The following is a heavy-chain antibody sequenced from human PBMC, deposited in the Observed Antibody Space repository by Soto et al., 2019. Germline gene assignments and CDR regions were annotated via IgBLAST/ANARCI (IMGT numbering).Heavy chain of an antibody. D-gene: IGHD1-26*01. V-gene: IGHV3-30*18. J-gene: IGHJ1*01. CDR1: GFTFSSYG. CDR2: ISYDGSNK. Sequence: QVQLVESGGGVVQPGRSLRLSCAASGFTFSSYGMHWVRQAPGKGLEWVAVISYDGSNKYYADSVKGRFTSSRDNSKNTLYRQMNSMRPEDTSVYYGAKYPVEGATSEYFQHWGQGTLVTVSS. CDR3: AKYPVEGATSEYFQH.